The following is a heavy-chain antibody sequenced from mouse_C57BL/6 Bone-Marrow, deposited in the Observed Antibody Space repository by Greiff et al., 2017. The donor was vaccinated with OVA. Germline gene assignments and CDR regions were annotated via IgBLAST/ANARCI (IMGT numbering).Heavy chain of an antibody. CDR1: GYTFTSYW. J-gene: IGHJ3*01. V-gene: IGHV1-52*01. D-gene: IGHD2-3*01. Sequence: LQESGAELVRPGSSVKLSCKASGYTFTSYWMHWVKQRPIQGLEWIGNIDPSDSETHYNQKFKDKATLTVDKSSSTAYMQLSSLTSEDSAVYYCAREGADGYYVFAYWGQGTLVTVSA. CDR2: IDPSDSET. CDR3: AREGADGYYVFAY.